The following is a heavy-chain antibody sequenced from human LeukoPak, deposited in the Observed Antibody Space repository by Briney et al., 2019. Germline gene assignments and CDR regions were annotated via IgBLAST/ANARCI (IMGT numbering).Heavy chain of an antibody. J-gene: IGHJ3*02. Sequence: SETLSLTCTVSGGSISSSSYYWGWIRQPPGKGLEWIGSIYYSGSTYYNPSLKSRVTISVDTSKNQFSLKLSSVTAADTAVYYCAREREVAFDIWGQGTMVTVSS. D-gene: IGHD5-24*01. CDR2: IYYSGST. V-gene: IGHV4-39*07. CDR1: GGSISSSSYY. CDR3: AREREVAFDI.